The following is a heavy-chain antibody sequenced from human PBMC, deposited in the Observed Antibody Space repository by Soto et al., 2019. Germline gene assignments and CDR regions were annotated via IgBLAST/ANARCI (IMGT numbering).Heavy chain of an antibody. CDR1: GFTISGNY. Sequence: EVQLVESGGGLIQPGGSLRLSCAASGFTISGNYITWVRQDPGKGLEWVSVIFSGDNTFYSDSVKGRFTISRDSSKNTVYLQMNRLRGDDTAVYFCATGLTLPVRPSFDTWGQGTLLTVSS. D-gene: IGHD2-21*02. J-gene: IGHJ5*02. CDR2: IFSGDNT. V-gene: IGHV3-53*01. CDR3: ATGLTLPVRPSFDT.